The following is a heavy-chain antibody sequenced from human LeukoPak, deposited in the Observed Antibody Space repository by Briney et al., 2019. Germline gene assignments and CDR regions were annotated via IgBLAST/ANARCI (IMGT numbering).Heavy chain of an antibody. Sequence: TSETLSLTCTVSGGSISTYYWIWIRQPPGKGLEWIGYIYYSGSTNYNPSLRSRVTISGDTSKNQLSLKLSSVTAADTAVYHCARHEYYYDSSGLNDAFDIWGQGTMVTVSS. CDR2: IYYSGST. CDR1: GGSISTYY. V-gene: IGHV4-59*08. J-gene: IGHJ3*02. CDR3: ARHEYYYDSSGLNDAFDI. D-gene: IGHD3-22*01.